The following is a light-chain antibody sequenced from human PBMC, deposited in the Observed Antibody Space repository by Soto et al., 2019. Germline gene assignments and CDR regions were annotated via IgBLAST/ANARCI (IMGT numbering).Light chain of an antibody. CDR2: DAS. J-gene: IGKJ1*01. Sequence: IVLTQSPATLTLSPGERATLSCRASQSVSSYLAWYQQKPGQAPRLLIYDASNRASGIPARFSGSGSGTDFTLTISSLEPEDFAVYYCQQSSNWPRTFGQGTKVEIK. V-gene: IGKV3-11*01. CDR1: QSVSSY. CDR3: QQSSNWPRT.